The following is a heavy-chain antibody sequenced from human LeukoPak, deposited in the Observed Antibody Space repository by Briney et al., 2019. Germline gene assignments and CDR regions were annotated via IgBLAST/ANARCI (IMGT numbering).Heavy chain of an antibody. CDR2: IYYSGST. CDR1: GGSISSGGYY. V-gene: IGHV4-31*03. Sequence: SETLSLTCTVSGGSISSGGYYWSWIRQHPGKGLEWIGYIYYSGSTNYNPTLKSRVTISVDTSKNQFSLKLSSVTAADTAVYYCARVLVGGLDYWGQGTLVTVSS. CDR3: ARVLVGGLDY. J-gene: IGHJ4*02. D-gene: IGHD1-26*01.